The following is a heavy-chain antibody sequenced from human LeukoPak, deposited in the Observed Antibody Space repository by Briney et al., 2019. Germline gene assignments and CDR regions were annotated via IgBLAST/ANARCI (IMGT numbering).Heavy chain of an antibody. V-gene: IGHV3-30*04. D-gene: IGHD3-10*02. Sequence: GGSLRLSCAASGFIFSNYAMTWVRQAPGKGLEWVAVISYDGSQYYYGDSVKGRFTISRDNSRNTLDLQLNSLTADDTAVYYCARDAYLRGVPDGFFDYWGQGALVTVSS. CDR3: ARDAYLRGVPDGFFDY. CDR1: GFIFSNYA. CDR2: ISYDGSQY. J-gene: IGHJ4*02.